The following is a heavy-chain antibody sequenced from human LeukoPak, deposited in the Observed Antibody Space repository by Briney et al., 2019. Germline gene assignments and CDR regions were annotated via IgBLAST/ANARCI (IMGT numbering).Heavy chain of an antibody. CDR1: GFTVSSNY. D-gene: IGHD5-12*01. CDR2: IKQDGSEK. CDR3: ARMGGLRSPAGY. J-gene: IGHJ4*02. Sequence: GGSLRLSCAASGFTVSSNYMSWVRQAPGKGLEWVANIKQDGSEKYYVDSVKGRFTISRDNAKNSLYLQMNSLRAEDTALYYCARMGGLRSPAGYWGQGTLVTVSS. V-gene: IGHV3-7*01.